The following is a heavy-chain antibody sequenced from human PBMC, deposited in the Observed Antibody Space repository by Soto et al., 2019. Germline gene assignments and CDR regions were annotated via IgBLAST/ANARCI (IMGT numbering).Heavy chain of an antibody. V-gene: IGHV3-23*01. CDR1: GFTFSSYA. Sequence: GGSLRLSCAASGFTFSSYAMSWVRQAPGKGLEWVSAISGSGGSTYYADSVKGRFTISRDNSKNTLYLQMNSLRAEDTAVYYCAKANLLCGGDCYSRDKYYFDYWGQGTLVTVSS. J-gene: IGHJ4*02. CDR2: ISGSGGST. CDR3: AKANLLCGGDCYSRDKYYFDY. D-gene: IGHD2-21*02.